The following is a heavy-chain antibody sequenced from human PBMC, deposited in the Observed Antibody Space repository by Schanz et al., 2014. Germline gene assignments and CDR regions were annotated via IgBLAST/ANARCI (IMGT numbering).Heavy chain of an antibody. Sequence: KVSCKASGYTFTSYGISWVRQAPGQGLEWMGWINTGSGDTKYSQNFQGRVTITRDTSASTAYMEFSRLRAEDRAVYTWARAIGGHRSNNFVDKRRWG. J-gene: IGHJ1*01. D-gene: IGHD5-12*01. CDR2: INTGSGDT. CDR3: ARAIGGHRSNNFVDKRR. V-gene: IGHV1-3*04. CDR1: GYTFTSYG.